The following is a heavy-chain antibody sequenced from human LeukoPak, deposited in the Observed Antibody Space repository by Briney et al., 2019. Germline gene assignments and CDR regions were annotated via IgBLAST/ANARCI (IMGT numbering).Heavy chain of an antibody. J-gene: IGHJ4*02. CDR2: VNPCGGST. V-gene: IGHV1-46*01. D-gene: IGHD3-16*01. CDR3: VRHDSGAY. Sequence: GASVKVSCKASGYTFTNYYMHWVRQAPGQGLEWMGIVNPCGGSTSYAQKFQGRVTMTRDTSTSTVYMELSSLSSEDTAVYYCVRHDSGAYWGQGTLVTVSS. CDR1: GYTFTNYY.